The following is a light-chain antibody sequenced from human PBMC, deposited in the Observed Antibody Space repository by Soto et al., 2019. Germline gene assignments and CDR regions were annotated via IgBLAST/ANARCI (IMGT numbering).Light chain of an antibody. CDR3: QRYGASPRT. CDR1: QTVSNNN. V-gene: IGKV3-20*01. J-gene: IGKJ1*01. CDR2: GAS. Sequence: EIVLTQSPGTLSLSPGERATLSCRASQTVSNNNLAWYQHKRGQAPRLLMYGASSRATGIPDRFSGSGSGTDFSLTITRLEPEDFAVYYCQRYGASPRTFGQGTKVEI.